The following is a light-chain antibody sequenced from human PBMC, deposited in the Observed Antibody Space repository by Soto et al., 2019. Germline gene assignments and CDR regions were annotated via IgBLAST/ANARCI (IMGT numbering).Light chain of an antibody. CDR1: QSFSSY. CDR3: QQRSNWPPT. V-gene: IGKV3-11*01. CDR2: DAS. J-gene: IGKJ4*01. Sequence: EIVLTQSPATLSLSPGERATLSCRASQSFSSYLAWYQQKPGQAPRLLIYDASNRATVIPARFSGSGSGTDFTLTISSLEPEDFAVYYCQQRSNWPPTFGGGTKVEIK.